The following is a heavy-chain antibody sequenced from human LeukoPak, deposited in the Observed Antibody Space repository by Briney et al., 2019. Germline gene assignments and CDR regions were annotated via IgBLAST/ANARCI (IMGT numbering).Heavy chain of an antibody. J-gene: IGHJ5*02. CDR3: ARDSGSGSFHT. CDR1: GGTFSSYA. D-gene: IGHD3-10*01. Sequence: GASVKVSCKASGGTFSSYAISWVRQAPGQGLEWMGWISAYNGNTNYAQRLQGRVTMTTDTSTSTAYMELRSLRSDDTAVYYCARDSGSGSFHTWGQGTLVTVSS. CDR2: ISAYNGNT. V-gene: IGHV1-18*01.